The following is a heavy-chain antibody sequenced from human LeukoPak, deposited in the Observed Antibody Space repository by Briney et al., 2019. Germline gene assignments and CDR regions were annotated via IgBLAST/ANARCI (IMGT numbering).Heavy chain of an antibody. Sequence: ASVKVSCKASGFTFIGYYMHWVRQAPGQGLEWMGWTNHNTGDTDYAPKFQGRVTMTRDTSITTAYMELSRLRYDDTAVYYCARDQPALDYWGRGTLVTVSS. J-gene: IGHJ4*02. CDR3: ARDQPALDY. V-gene: IGHV1-2*02. CDR2: TNHNTGDT. CDR1: GFTFIGYY.